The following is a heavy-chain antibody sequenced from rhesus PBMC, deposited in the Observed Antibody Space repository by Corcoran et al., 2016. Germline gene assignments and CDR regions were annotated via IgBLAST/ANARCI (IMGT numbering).Heavy chain of an antibody. Sequence: QVQLQESGPGLVKPSETLSLTCAVSGGSISSSYYYWSWLRQAPGKGRGWIGYISYSESTSYNPSLKSRVTISRDTSKNQFSLRLSSVTAADTAVYYCAREPYCTSATCYAGFDYWGQGVLVTVSS. CDR1: GGSISSSYYY. CDR3: AREPYCTSATCYAGFDY. CDR2: ISYSEST. J-gene: IGHJ4*01. V-gene: IGHV4-122*02. D-gene: IGHD2-2*01.